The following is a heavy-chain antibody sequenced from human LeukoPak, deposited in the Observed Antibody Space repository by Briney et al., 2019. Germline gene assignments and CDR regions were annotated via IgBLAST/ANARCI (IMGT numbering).Heavy chain of an antibody. Sequence: ASVKVSCKASGGTFSSYAISWVRQAPGQGLEWMGIINPSGGSTSYAQKFQGRVTMTRDTSTSTVYMELSSLRSEDTAVYYCARGGAVAEGALDYWGQGTLVTVSS. CDR1: GGTFSSYA. J-gene: IGHJ4*02. D-gene: IGHD6-19*01. CDR3: ARGGAVAEGALDY. CDR2: INPSGGST. V-gene: IGHV1-46*01.